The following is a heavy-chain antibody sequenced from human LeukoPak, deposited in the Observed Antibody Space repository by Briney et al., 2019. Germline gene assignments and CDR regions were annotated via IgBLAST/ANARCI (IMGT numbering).Heavy chain of an antibody. D-gene: IGHD2-15*01. V-gene: IGHV3-21*01. CDR2: ITSSSSTYI. CDR3: ARGYSPMDV. Sequence: GGSLRLSCAASGFTFSSYGMNWVRQAPGKGLEWVSSITSSSSTYIYYADSVKGRFTISRDNAKNSLYLQMNSLRAEDTAVYYCARGYSPMDVWGKGTTVTVSS. CDR1: GFTFSSYG. J-gene: IGHJ6*03.